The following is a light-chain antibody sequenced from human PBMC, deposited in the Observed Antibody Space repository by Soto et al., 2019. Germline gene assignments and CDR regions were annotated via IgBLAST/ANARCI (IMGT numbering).Light chain of an antibody. Sequence: DIQLTQSPPIVSASVGDRVTITCRASQGIATNLAWYQQKPGRAPNLLIYAASTLQGGVPSRFSGSGSGTEFTLTSTTLQPEDFATYYCQQFKSFPLSFGPGTKVDVK. CDR2: AAS. J-gene: IGKJ3*01. CDR1: QGIATN. CDR3: QQFKSFPLS. V-gene: IGKV1-9*01.